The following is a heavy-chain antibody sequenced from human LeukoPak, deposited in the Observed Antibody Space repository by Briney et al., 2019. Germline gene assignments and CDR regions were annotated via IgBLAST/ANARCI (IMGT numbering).Heavy chain of an antibody. J-gene: IGHJ6*03. Sequence: ASVKVSCTASGFTFTSYYMHWVRQAPGQGLEWMGWINPNGGGTNYAQKFQGRVTMTRDTSISTVYMELSRLRSDDTAVYYCARTYYYDSSGYGGYYYYYMDVWGKGTTDTVSS. D-gene: IGHD3-22*01. CDR1: GFTFTSYY. CDR3: ARTYYYDSSGYGGYYYYYMDV. V-gene: IGHV1-2*02. CDR2: INPNGGGT.